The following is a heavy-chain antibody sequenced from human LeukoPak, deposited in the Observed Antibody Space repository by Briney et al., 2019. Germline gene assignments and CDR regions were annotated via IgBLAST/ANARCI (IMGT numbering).Heavy chain of an antibody. CDR1: GFTFSSYS. CDR3: AKGYSYVMAFDY. Sequence: GGSLRLSCAASGFTFSSYSMNWVRQAPGKGLEWVSSISSSSSYIYYADSVKGRFTISRDNSKNTLYLQMNSLRAEDTAVYSCAKGYSYVMAFDYWGQGTLVTVSS. D-gene: IGHD5-18*01. J-gene: IGHJ4*02. V-gene: IGHV3-21*04. CDR2: ISSSSSYI.